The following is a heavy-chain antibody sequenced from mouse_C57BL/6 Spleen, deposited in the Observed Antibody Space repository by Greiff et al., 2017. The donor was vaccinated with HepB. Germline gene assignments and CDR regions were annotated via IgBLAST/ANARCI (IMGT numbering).Heavy chain of an antibody. J-gene: IGHJ1*03. Sequence: EVKLVESGGGLVKPGGSLKLSCAASGFTFSSYAMSWVRQTPEKRLEWVATISDGGSYTYYPDNVKGRFTISRDNAKNNLYLQVSQLKSEDTAMYYCSRGEGNWYFDVWGTGTTVTVSS. CDR3: SRGEGNWYFDV. CDR2: ISDGGSYT. CDR1: GFTFSSYA. V-gene: IGHV5-4*03.